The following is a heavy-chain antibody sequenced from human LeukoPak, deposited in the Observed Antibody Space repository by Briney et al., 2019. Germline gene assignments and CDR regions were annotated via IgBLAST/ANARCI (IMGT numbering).Heavy chain of an antibody. CDR2: INHSGNT. D-gene: IGHD5-24*01. J-gene: IGHJ4*02. Sequence: SETLSLTCAVYGESFSSYYWSWIRQPPGKGLEWIGEINHSGNTNYNPSLKSRVTISVDTSKNQFSLKLSSVTAADTAVYYCARADGDGYNIPDYWGQGTLVTVSS. CDR1: GESFSSYY. CDR3: ARADGDGYNIPDY. V-gene: IGHV4-34*01.